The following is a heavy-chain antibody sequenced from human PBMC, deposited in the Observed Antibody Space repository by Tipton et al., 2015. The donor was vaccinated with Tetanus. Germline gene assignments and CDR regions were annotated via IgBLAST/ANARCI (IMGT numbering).Heavy chain of an antibody. J-gene: IGHJ1*01. D-gene: IGHD3-9*01. V-gene: IGHV4-34*01. Sequence: GLVKPSETLSLTCAVYGGSFSGYYWSWIRQPPGKGLEWIGEINHSGSTNYNPSLKSRVTTSVDTSKNQFSLKPSSVTAADTAVYYCASSILADYPNPPDPAFQHWGQGTLVTVSS. CDR1: GGSFSGYY. CDR2: INHSGST. CDR3: ASSILADYPNPPDPAFQH.